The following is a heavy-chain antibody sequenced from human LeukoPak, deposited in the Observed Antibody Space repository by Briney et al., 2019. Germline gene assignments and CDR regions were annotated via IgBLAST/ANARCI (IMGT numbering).Heavy chain of an antibody. CDR1: GDSITSTY. CDR3: AKTARVPYY. D-gene: IGHD3-16*01. CDR2: IYYNGDT. Sequence: SETLSLTCTVSGDSITSTYWSWIRQPPGKGLEYLGYIYYNGDTNYNPSLRGLLTLSLDMSKNQFSLKLTSVTAADTAVYFCAKTARVPYYWGQGILVTVSS. V-gene: IGHV4-59*08. J-gene: IGHJ4*02.